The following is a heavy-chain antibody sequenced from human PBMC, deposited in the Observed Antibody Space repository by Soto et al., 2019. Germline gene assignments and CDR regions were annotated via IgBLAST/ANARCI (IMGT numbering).Heavy chain of an antibody. CDR3: AKDSGSYPGG. V-gene: IGHV3-30*18. CDR2: ISYDGSNK. J-gene: IGHJ4*02. CDR1: GFTFSSYG. D-gene: IGHD1-26*01. Sequence: QVQLVESGGGVVQPGRSLRLSCAASGFTFSSYGMHWVRQAPGKGLEWVAVISYDGSNKYYTDSVKGRFTISRDNSKNTLYLKMNSLRAEDTALYYCAKDSGSYPGGWGQGTLVTVSS.